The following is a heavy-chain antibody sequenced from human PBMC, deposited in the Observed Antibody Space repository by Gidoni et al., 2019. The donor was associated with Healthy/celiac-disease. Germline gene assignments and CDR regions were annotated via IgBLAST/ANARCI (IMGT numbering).Heavy chain of an antibody. CDR3: AKPNFHYYDTGDLDY. CDR1: GFTFSSYG. V-gene: IGHV3-30*18. CDR2: ISYDGSNK. Sequence: SGFTFSSYGMHWVRQAPGKGLGWVAVISYDGSNKYYADSVEGRFTISRDNSKNTLYLQMNSLRAEDTAVYYCAKPNFHYYDTGDLDYWGQGTLVTVSS. D-gene: IGHD3-22*01. J-gene: IGHJ4*02.